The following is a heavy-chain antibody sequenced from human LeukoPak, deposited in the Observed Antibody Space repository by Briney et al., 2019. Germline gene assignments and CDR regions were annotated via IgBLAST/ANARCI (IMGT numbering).Heavy chain of an antibody. Sequence: ASVKVSCKASGGTFSSYAISWVRQAPGQRLEWMGWISGYNDNTNYAQKLQGRVTMTTDTSTTTAYLELRSLRSDDTAVYYCCVRYFDSYYFDYWGQGTLVTVSS. D-gene: IGHD3-9*01. V-gene: IGHV1-18*01. CDR2: ISGYNDNT. J-gene: IGHJ4*02. CDR3: CVRYFDSYYFDY. CDR1: GGTFSSYA.